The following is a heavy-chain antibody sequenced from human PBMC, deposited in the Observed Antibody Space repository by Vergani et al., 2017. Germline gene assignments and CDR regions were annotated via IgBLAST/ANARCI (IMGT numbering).Heavy chain of an antibody. CDR3: ARDVGWGIFDY. Sequence: QVQLQESGPGLVKPSETLSLTCPVSGCSISSYYWSWIRQPPGKGLEWIGYIYYSGSTNYHPSLKRRVTISVDTSKNQFALKLSSVTAADTAVYYCARDVGWGIFDYWGQGTLVTVSS. CDR2: IYYSGST. CDR1: GCSISSYY. J-gene: IGHJ4*02. V-gene: IGHV4-59*01. D-gene: IGHD3-10*01.